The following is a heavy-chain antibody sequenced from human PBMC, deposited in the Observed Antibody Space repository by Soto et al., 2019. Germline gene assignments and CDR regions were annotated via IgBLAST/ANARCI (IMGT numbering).Heavy chain of an antibody. D-gene: IGHD6-13*01. J-gene: IGHJ4*02. V-gene: IGHV4-38-2*01. CDR3: ARVKGGLAAAAFDY. CDR2: IYHSGST. CDR1: GYSISSGYY. Sequence: SETLSLTCAVSGYSISSGYYWGWIRQPPGKGLEWIGSIYHSGSTYYNPSLKSRVTISVDTSKNQFSLKLSSVTAADTAVYYCARVKGGLAAAAFDYWGQGTLVTVSS.